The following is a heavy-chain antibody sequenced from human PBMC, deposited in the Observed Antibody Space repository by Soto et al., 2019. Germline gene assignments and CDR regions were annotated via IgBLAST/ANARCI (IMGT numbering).Heavy chain of an antibody. Sequence: QVQLQQWGAGLLKPSETLSLTCAVYGGSFSGYYWSWIRQPPGKGLEWIGEINHSGSTNYNPSLKRRVTISVDTYKNQFSLKLSSVTAADTAVYYCARVVRITMAPFDPWGQGNLVTVSS. CDR1: GGSFSGYY. V-gene: IGHV4-34*01. J-gene: IGHJ5*02. D-gene: IGHD3-10*01. CDR3: ARVVRITMAPFDP. CDR2: INHSGST.